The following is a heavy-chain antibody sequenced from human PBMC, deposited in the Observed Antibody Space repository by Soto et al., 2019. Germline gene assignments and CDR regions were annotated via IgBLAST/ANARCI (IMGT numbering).Heavy chain of an antibody. CDR2: IKSKSAGGTN. CDR3: ARGHRSSGKIFDS. D-gene: IGHD3-22*01. J-gene: IGHJ4*02. V-gene: IGHV3-15*01. Sequence: EVQLVESGGGLVKPGGSVRLSCAASGFTFSNAWMSWVRQAPGKGLDWVGRIKSKSAGGTNEYYAPVKDRFTISRDVSKNTLYLQMNSLKIEDTAVYYCARGHRSSGKIFDSWGQGTLVTVSS. CDR1: GFTFSNAW.